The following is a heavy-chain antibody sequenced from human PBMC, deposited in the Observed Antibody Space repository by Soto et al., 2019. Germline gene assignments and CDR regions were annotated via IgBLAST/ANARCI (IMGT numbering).Heavy chain of an antibody. Sequence: TGGSLRLSCAASGFHFSSYGMHWVRQDTGKGLEWVAVISYDGSNKYYADSVKGRFTISRDNSKNTLYLQMNSLRAEDTAVYYCAKERWYSSPKYYFDYWGQGTLVTVSS. CDR3: AKERWYSSPKYYFDY. CDR1: GFHFSSYG. J-gene: IGHJ4*02. V-gene: IGHV3-30*18. CDR2: ISYDGSNK. D-gene: IGHD6-13*01.